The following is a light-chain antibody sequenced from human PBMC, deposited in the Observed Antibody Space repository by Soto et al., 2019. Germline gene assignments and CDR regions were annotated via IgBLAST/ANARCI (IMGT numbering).Light chain of an antibody. V-gene: IGKV3-11*01. CDR3: QQRSNWPPWLT. CDR2: DAS. CDR1: QSVSSY. Sequence: EIVLTQSPATLSLSPGERATLSCRASQSVSSYLAWYQQKPGQAPRLLIYDASNRATGIPARFRGSGSGTDFTRTISSREPEDVAVYYCQQRSNWPPWLTCGGGTNVEIK. J-gene: IGKJ4*01.